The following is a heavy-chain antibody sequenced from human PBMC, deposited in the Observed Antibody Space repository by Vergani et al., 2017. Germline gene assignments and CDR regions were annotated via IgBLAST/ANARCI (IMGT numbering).Heavy chain of an antibody. Sequence: QLQLQESGPGLVKPSETLSLTCTVSGGSISSSSYYWGWIRQPPGKGLEWIGSIYYSGSTYYNPSLKSRVTISVDTSKNQFSLQLNSVTPEDTAVYYCARAPTYYDFWSGYYKRLYYFDYWGQGTLVTVSS. CDR3: ARAPTYYDFWSGYYKRLYYFDY. D-gene: IGHD3-3*01. CDR2: IYYSGST. J-gene: IGHJ4*02. V-gene: IGHV4-39*01. CDR1: GGSISSSSYY.